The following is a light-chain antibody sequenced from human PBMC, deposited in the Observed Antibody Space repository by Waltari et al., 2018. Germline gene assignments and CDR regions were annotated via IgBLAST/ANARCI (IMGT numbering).Light chain of an antibody. CDR2: DVS. J-gene: IGLJ2*01. CDR1: SSDVGDYNY. CDR3: SSSTSSNTLA. Sequence: QSALTQPASVSGSPGQSITISCTGTSSDVGDYNYVSWYQQHPGKAPKLMIYDVSNLPSGVSNRFSGSKSGNTASLTISGLQAEDEADYYCSSSTSSNTLAFGGGTKLTVL. V-gene: IGLV2-14*03.